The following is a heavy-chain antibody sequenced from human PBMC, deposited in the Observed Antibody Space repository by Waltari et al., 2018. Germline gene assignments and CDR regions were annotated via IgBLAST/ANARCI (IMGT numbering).Heavy chain of an antibody. CDR2: INAGNGNT. V-gene: IGHV1-3*01. J-gene: IGHJ4*02. CDR3: ARDLRYSYGYYFDY. CDR1: GYTFTSYA. D-gene: IGHD5-18*01. Sequence: QVQLVQSGAEVKKPGASVKVSCKASGYTFTSYAMHWVRQAPGQRLEWMGWINAGNGNTKYSQKFQGRVTITRDTSASTAYMELSSLRCEDTAVYYCARDLRYSYGYYFDYWGQGTLVTVSS.